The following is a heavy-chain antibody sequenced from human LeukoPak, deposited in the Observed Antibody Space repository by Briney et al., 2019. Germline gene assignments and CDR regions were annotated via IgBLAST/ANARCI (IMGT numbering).Heavy chain of an antibody. V-gene: IGHV3-64*04. Sequence: GGSLRLSCSASGFTFSSYAMHWVRQAPGKGLEYVSAISSNGGSTYYADSVKGRFTISRDNAKNSLYLQMNSLRDEDTAVYYCARGTSPFDPWGRGTLVTVSS. CDR1: GFTFSSYA. J-gene: IGHJ5*02. CDR2: ISSNGGST. CDR3: ARGTSPFDP.